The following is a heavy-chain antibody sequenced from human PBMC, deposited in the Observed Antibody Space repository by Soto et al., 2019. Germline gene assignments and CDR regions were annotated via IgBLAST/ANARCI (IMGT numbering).Heavy chain of an antibody. CDR2: ISSSSSYI. CDR1: GFTFSSYS. CDR3: AREVRGTMGGCGGMDV. Sequence: EVQLVESGGGLVKPGGSLRLSCAASGFTFSSYSMNWVRQAPGKGLEWVSSISSSSSYIYYADSVKGRFTISRDNAKNSLYLQMNSLRAEDTAVYYCAREVRGTMGGCGGMDVWGQGTTVTVSS. J-gene: IGHJ6*02. D-gene: IGHD1-7*01. V-gene: IGHV3-21*01.